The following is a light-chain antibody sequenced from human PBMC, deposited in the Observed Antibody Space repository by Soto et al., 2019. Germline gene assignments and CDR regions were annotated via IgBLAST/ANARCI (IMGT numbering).Light chain of an antibody. J-gene: IGKJ1*01. V-gene: IGKV1-12*01. CDR2: TGS. Sequence: DIQMTQSPSSVSASVGDRVTITCRASQAIDSWLAWYQQKPGEAPKLLIFTGSLLHSGVPPRFSGSGSGTDFTLTISSLQPEDFATYYCQQTISFPPTFGQGTKVDIK. CDR1: QAIDSW. CDR3: QQTISFPPT.